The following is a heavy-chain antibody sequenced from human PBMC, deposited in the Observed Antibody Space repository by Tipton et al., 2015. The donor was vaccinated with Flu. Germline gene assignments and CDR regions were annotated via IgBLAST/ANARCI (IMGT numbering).Heavy chain of an antibody. D-gene: IGHD2-2*01. CDR3: ARDRHIHVVPAAIERVNNWFDP. V-gene: IGHV4-4*07. Sequence: TLSLTCTVSGGSISSYYWSWIRQPAGKGLEWIGRIYTSGSTNYNPSLKSRVTMSVDTSKNQFSLKLSSVTAADTAVYYCARDRHIHVVPAAIERVNNWFDPWGQGNLVTVSS. J-gene: IGHJ5*02. CDR1: GGSISSYY. CDR2: IYTSGST.